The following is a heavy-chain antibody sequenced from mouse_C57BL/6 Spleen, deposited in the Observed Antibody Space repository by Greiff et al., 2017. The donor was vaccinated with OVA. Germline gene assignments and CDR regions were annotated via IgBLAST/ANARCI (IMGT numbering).Heavy chain of an antibody. CDR1: GYTFTSYW. D-gene: IGHD3-2*02. CDR2: IAPSDSYT. J-gene: IGHJ2*01. CDR3: ARDSSGYNDY. Sequence: QVQLQQPGAELVKPGASVKLSCKASGYTFTSYWMQWVKQRPGQGLEWIGEIAPSDSYTNYNQKFKGKATLTVDTSSSTAYMQLSSLTSEDSAVYYCARDSSGYNDYWGQGTTLTVSS. V-gene: IGHV1-50*01.